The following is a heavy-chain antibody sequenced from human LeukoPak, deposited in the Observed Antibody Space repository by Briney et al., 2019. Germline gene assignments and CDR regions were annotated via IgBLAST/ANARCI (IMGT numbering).Heavy chain of an antibody. Sequence: PSETLSLTCTVSGGSISSGGYYWSWIRQPPGKGLEWIGYIYHSGSTYYNPSLKSRVTISVDRSKNQFSLKLSSMTAADTAVYYCARVSQQQERRPFDYWGQGTLVTVSS. CDR1: GGSISSGGYY. D-gene: IGHD6-13*01. CDR3: ARVSQQQERRPFDY. J-gene: IGHJ4*02. V-gene: IGHV4-30-2*01. CDR2: IYHSGST.